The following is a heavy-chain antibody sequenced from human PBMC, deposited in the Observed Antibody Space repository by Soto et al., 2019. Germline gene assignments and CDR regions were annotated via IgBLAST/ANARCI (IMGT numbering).Heavy chain of an antibody. CDR2: IYYSGST. CDR3: ARESRDYDFWSGYYYYGLDV. Sequence: SETLSLTCTVSGGSISSGGYYWSWIRQHPGKGLEWIGYIYYSGSTYYNPSLKSRVTISVDTSKNQFSLKPSSVTAADTAVYYCARESRDYDFWSGYYYYGLDVWGQGTTVTVSS. D-gene: IGHD3-3*01. J-gene: IGHJ6*02. CDR1: GGSISSGGYY. V-gene: IGHV4-31*03.